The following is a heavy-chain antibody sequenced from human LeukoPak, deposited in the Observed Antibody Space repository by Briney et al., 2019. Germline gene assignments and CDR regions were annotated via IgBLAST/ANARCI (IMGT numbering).Heavy chain of an antibody. CDR3: AREVGYSGYGYGGNSANYHYGMDV. J-gene: IGHJ6*02. CDR1: GGSISSGGYY. CDR2: IYYSGST. Sequence: PAETQSLTCTVSGGSISSGGYYWSWIRQHPGKGLEWIGYIYYSGSTYYNPSLKSRVTISVDMSTNQFSLKLSSVTAADTAVYYCAREVGYSGYGYGGNSANYHYGMDVWGQGTTVTVSS. V-gene: IGHV4-31*03. D-gene: IGHD4-23*01.